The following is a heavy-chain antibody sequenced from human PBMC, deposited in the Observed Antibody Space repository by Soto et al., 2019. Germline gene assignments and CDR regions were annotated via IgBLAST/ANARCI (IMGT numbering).Heavy chain of an antibody. V-gene: IGHV4-4*02. CDR2: IHHSGNS. CDR1: GDSISSDKW. CDR3: ARGERQQQRDY. Sequence: QVQLQESGPGLVKPSGTLSLTCAVSGDSISSDKWWSWVRQPPGKGLEWIGEIHHSGNSNYNPSLKXRXXXSXXKSKTQFSLNLSSVTDADTAVYYCARGERQQQRDYWGQGTLVTVSS. J-gene: IGHJ4*02. D-gene: IGHD6-25*01.